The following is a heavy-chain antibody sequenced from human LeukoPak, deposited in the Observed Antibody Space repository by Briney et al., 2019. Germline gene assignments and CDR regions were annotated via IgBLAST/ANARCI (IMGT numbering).Heavy chain of an antibody. CDR1: RFTVSSNY. D-gene: IGHD3-10*01. V-gene: IGHV3-66*01. Sequence: GGSLRLSCAASRFTVSSNYMSWVRQAPGKGVEWVSVIYSGGSTYYADSVKGRFTISRDNSKNTLYLQMNSLRAEDTAVYYCARDVTTMVREGDAFDIWGQGTMVTVSS. J-gene: IGHJ3*02. CDR2: IYSGGST. CDR3: ARDVTTMVREGDAFDI.